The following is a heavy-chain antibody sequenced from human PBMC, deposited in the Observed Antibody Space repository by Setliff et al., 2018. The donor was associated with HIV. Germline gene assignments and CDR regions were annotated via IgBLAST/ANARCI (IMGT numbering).Heavy chain of an antibody. CDR3: TTDPLTKFYYYYYKDV. J-gene: IGHJ6*03. CDR2: IKSRAHGGTT. V-gene: IGHV3-15*06. Sequence: PGGSLRLSCVGSGFTFSKTWMSWVRQAPGKGLEWIGRIKSRAHGGTTNYAARVKGRFIISRDDSKDRLYLQMNSLKTEDTAVYYCTTDPLTKFYYYYYKDVWGKGTTVTVSS. CDR1: GFTFSKTW.